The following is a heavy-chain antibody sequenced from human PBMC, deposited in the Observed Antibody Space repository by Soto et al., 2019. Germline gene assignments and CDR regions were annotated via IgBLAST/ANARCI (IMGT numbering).Heavy chain of an antibody. CDR3: ARGRGYSSGWRRFDP. V-gene: IGHV4-34*01. Sequence: SETLSLTCAVYGGSFSGYYWSWIRQPPGKGLEWIGEINHSGSTNYNPSLKSRVTISVDTSKNQFSLKLSSVTAADTAVYYCARGRGYSSGWRRFDPWGQGTLVTVSS. J-gene: IGHJ5*02. D-gene: IGHD6-19*01. CDR2: INHSGST. CDR1: GGSFSGYY.